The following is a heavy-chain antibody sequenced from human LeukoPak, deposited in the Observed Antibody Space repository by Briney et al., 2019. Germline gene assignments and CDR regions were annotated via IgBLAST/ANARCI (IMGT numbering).Heavy chain of an antibody. V-gene: IGHV3-48*01. CDR1: GFTFSSYS. J-gene: IGHJ5*02. CDR3: ARDLHDYGGNERFDP. CDR2: ISSSSSTI. D-gene: IGHD4-23*01. Sequence: GGSLRLSCAASGFTFSSYSMNWVRQAPGKGLEWVSYISSSSSTIYYADSVKGRFTISRDNAKNSLYLQMNSLRAEDTAVYYCARDLHDYGGNERFDPWAREPWSPSPQ.